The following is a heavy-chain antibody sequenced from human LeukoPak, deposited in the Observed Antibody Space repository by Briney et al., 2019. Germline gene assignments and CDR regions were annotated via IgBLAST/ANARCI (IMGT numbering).Heavy chain of an antibody. CDR1: GFSFSIYW. CDR3: AGAVRGSSVDY. V-gene: IGHV3-7*01. CDR2: IESNGGDK. Sequence: GGSLRLSRAASGFSFSIYWMSWIRQTPGKGLEYVANIESNGGDKYYVDSVKGRFTISRDNAKNSLYLQMNSLRAEDTAVYYCAGAVRGSSVDYWGQGTLVTVSS. J-gene: IGHJ4*02.